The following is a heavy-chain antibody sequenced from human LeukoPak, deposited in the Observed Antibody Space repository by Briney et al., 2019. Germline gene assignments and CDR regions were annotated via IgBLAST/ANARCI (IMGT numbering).Heavy chain of an antibody. Sequence: PGGSLRLSCAASGFTFDDYAMHWVRQAPGKGLEWVSGISWNSGSIGYADSVKGRFTISRDNAKNSLYLQMNSLRAEDMALYYCAKDISSSGRVSAFDIWGQGTMVTVSS. CDR3: AKDISSSGRVSAFDI. CDR1: GFTFDDYA. V-gene: IGHV3-9*03. J-gene: IGHJ3*02. D-gene: IGHD6-19*01. CDR2: ISWNSGSI.